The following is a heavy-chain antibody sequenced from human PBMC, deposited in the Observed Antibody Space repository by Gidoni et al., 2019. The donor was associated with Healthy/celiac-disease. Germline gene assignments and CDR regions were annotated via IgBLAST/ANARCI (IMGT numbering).Heavy chain of an antibody. D-gene: IGHD3-22*01. Sequence: EVQLLESGGGLVQPGGSLRLSCAASGFTFSSYAMSWVRQAPGKGLEWVSAISGSGGSTYYADSVKGRFTISRDNSKNTLYLQMNSLRAEDTAVYYCAKGGSLYDSSGYYGSYWGQGTLVTVSS. CDR3: AKGGSLYDSSGYYGSY. CDR2: ISGSGGST. V-gene: IGHV3-23*01. J-gene: IGHJ4*02. CDR1: GFTFSSYA.